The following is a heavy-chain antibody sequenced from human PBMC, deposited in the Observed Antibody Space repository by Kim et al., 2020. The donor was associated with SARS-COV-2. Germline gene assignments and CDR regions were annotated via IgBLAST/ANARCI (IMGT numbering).Heavy chain of an antibody. Sequence: PSLRSRVTISVDTSKNQFSLKLSSVTAADTAVYYCARQLHCGGDCYSDYWGQGTLVTVSS. V-gene: IGHV4-39*01. CDR3: ARQLHCGGDCYSDY. J-gene: IGHJ4*02. D-gene: IGHD2-21*02.